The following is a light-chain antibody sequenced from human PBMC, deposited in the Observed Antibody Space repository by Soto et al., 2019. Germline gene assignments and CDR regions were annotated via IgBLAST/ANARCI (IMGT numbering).Light chain of an antibody. J-gene: IGLJ3*02. CDR2: EDN. CDR3: QSYDATNQV. V-gene: IGLV6-57*01. CDR1: SGSIASNY. Sequence: NFMLTQPHSVSGSPGKTVIISCTRSSGSIASNYVQWYQQRPGSSPTPVIYEDNQSPSGFPDRFSGSIDSSSNSASLTISGRETDDEADCYCQSYDATNQVFGGGTTVTVL.